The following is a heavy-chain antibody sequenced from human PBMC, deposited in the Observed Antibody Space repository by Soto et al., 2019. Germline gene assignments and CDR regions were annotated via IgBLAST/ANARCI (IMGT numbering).Heavy chain of an antibody. D-gene: IGHD3-3*01. CDR3: AKDIRGVTIFGVAKEDDY. Sequence: GESLKISCAASGFTFSSYAMSWVRQAPGKGLEWVSAISGSGGSTYYADSVKGRFTISRDNSKNTLYLQMNSLRAEDTAVYYCAKDIRGVTIFGVAKEDDYWGQGTLVTVSS. CDR2: ISGSGGST. V-gene: IGHV3-23*01. CDR1: GFTFSSYA. J-gene: IGHJ4*02.